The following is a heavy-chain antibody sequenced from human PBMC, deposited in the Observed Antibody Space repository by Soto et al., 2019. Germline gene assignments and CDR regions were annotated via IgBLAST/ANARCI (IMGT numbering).Heavy chain of an antibody. V-gene: IGHV3-33*01. CDR3: ARDADMVRGVINAYYYYGMDV. Sequence: PGGSLRLSCAASGFTFSSYGMHWVRQAPGKGLEWVAVIWYDGSNKYYADYVKGRFTISRDNSKNTLYLQMNSLRAEDTAVYYCARDADMVRGVINAYYYYGMDVWGQGTTVTVSS. D-gene: IGHD3-10*01. CDR2: IWYDGSNK. CDR1: GFTFSSYG. J-gene: IGHJ6*02.